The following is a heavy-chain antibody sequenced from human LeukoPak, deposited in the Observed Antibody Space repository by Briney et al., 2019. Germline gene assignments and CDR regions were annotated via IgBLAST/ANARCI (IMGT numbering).Heavy chain of an antibody. J-gene: IGHJ3*02. Sequence: GGSLILSCAASGFTFRSFSMNWVRQPPGKGLEWVSSVSSSSIYMNYADSLKGRFTISRDNAKNLLYLQMNTLRAEDTAVYYCARVQCSGGRCNDAFDIWGQGTMVTVSS. D-gene: IGHD2-15*01. CDR3: ARVQCSGGRCNDAFDI. CDR2: VSSSSIYM. CDR1: GFTFRSFS. V-gene: IGHV3-21*01.